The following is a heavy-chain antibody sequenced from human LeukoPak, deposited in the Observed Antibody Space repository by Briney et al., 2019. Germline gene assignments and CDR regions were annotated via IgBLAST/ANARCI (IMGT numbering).Heavy chain of an antibody. D-gene: IGHD5-18*01. J-gene: IGHJ4*02. CDR2: INHSGST. CDR1: GFTFSSYS. V-gene: IGHV4-34*01. CDR3: ARVRGYSYGPNKYYFDY. Sequence: PGGSLRLSCAASGFTFSSYSMNWVRQPPGKGLEWIGEINHSGSTNYNPSLKSRVTISVDTSKNQFSLKLSSVTAADTAVYYCARVRGYSYGPNKYYFDYWGQGTLVTVSS.